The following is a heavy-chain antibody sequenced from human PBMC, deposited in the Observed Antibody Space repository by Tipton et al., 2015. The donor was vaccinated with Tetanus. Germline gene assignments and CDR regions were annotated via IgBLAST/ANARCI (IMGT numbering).Heavy chain of an antibody. V-gene: IGHV4-61*05. J-gene: IGHJ4*02. CDR2: IHYSGST. CDR1: GVSISDTSFY. D-gene: IGHD3-22*01. CDR3: ARFSYDSGGFYSYFDY. Sequence: TLSLTCSVSGVSISDTSFYWAWIRQPPGKGLEWIGYIHYSGSTNYNPSLKSRVTMSVDTSNDQFSLRLTSVTAADTAIYYCARFSYDSGGFYSYFDYWGRGTLVTVSS.